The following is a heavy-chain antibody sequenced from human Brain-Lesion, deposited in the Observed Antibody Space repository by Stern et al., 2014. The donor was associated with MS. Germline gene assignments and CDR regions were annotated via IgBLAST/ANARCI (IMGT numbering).Heavy chain of an antibody. D-gene: IGHD5-12*01. CDR2: IYYSGTT. J-gene: IGHJ4*02. CDR1: GGSISRSTYY. V-gene: IGHV4-39*01. Sequence: QLQLQESGPGLVKPSETLSLTCSVSGGSISRSTYYWGWIRQPPGKGLEWIGSIYYSGTTYYNPSLKSRVTIDTSTTQSSRRLTSVTAADTAVYYCARHDGWLPHYWSQGTLVTVSS. CDR3: ARHDGWLPHY.